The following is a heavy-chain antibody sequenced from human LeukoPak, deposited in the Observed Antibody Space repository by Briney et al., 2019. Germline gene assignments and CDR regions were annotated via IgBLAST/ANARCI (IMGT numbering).Heavy chain of an antibody. CDR1: GFTFSSYG. CDR3: AKDPYDFWSGYGDYYYYGMDV. V-gene: IGHV3-30*18. CDR2: LSYDGSNK. J-gene: IGHJ6*02. D-gene: IGHD3-3*01. Sequence: GRSLRLSCAASGFTFSSYGMHWVRQAPGKGLEWVAVLSYDGSNKYYADSVKGRFTISRDNSKNTLYLQMNNLRAEDTAVYYCAKDPYDFWSGYGDYYYYGMDVWGQGTTVTVSS.